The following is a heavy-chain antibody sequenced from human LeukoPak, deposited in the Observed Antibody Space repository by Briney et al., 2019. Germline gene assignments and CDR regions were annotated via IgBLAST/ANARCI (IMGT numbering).Heavy chain of an antibody. J-gene: IGHJ4*02. CDR3: ARGGYYSGTSGYYYAY. D-gene: IGHD3-22*01. V-gene: IGHV4-4*02. CDR2: IHYSGST. Sequence: PSGTLSLTCAVSGGSISSSNWWSWVRQPPGKGLEWIGYIHYSGSTNYNPSLKSRVTISMDTSKNQFSLKLTSVSAADTAVYYCARGGYYSGTSGYYYAYWGQGTLVTVSS. CDR1: GGSISSSNW.